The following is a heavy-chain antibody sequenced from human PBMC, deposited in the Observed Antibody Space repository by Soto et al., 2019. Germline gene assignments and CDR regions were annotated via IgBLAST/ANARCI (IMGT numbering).Heavy chain of an antibody. V-gene: IGHV3-53*01. J-gene: IGHJ6*02. D-gene: IGHD5-12*01. CDR2: TSSGGGT. CDR3: ARDRSQGVATIIDHYYGMDV. Sequence: PVGSLRLSCAASGFTVKNNFMNWVRQAPGKGLEWVSVTSSGGGTYYAASVKGRFSVFRDISDNTLYLQTNSLRAEDTAIYYCARDRSQGVATIIDHYYGMDVWGQGTTVTVSS. CDR1: GFTVKNNF.